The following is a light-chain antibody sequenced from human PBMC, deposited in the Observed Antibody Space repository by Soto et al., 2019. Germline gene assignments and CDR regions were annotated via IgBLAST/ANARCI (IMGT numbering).Light chain of an antibody. V-gene: IGKV3-20*01. CDR2: GAS. J-gene: IGKJ4*01. Sequence: EIVLTQSPGTLSLSPGERATLSCRASQSVSSSYLAWYQQKPGQPPRLLIYGASSRATGIPDRFSGSGSGTDFTLTISRLEPEDFAVYYCQQYGSSPTTFGGGTKVDIK. CDR1: QSVSSSY. CDR3: QQYGSSPTT.